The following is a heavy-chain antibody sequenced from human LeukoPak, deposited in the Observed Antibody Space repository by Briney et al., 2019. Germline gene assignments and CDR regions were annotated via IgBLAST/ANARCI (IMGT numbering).Heavy chain of an antibody. D-gene: IGHD3-10*02. CDR1: GFTFSSYE. J-gene: IGHJ6*04. CDR2: IRSSSSTI. Sequence: GGSLRLSCAASGFTFSSYEMNWVRQAPGKGLEWVSYIRSSSSTIYYADSVKGRFTISRDNAKNSLYLQMNSLRAEDTAVYYCAELGITMIGDVWGKGTTVTISS. CDR3: AELGITMIGDV. V-gene: IGHV3-48*03.